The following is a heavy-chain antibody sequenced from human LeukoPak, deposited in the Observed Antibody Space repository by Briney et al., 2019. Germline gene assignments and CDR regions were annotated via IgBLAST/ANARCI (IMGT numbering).Heavy chain of an antibody. CDR2: INHSGST. D-gene: IGHD3-3*01. J-gene: IGHJ4*02. CDR3: ARGPLYYDFWSGYWYY. CDR1: GGPLSGYY. V-gene: IGHV4-34*01. Sequence: SETLSLTCAVYGGPLSGYYWTWFRKPPGKGRRGFGKINHSGSTNYNPSLKSRVTISVDTSKNQFSLKLSSVTAADTAVYYCARGPLYYDFWSGYWYYWGQGTLVTVSS.